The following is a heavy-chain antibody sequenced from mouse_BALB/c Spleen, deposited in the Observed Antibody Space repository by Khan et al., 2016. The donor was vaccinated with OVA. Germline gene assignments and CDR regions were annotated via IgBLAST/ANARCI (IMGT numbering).Heavy chain of an antibody. V-gene: IGHV5-12-1*01. J-gene: IGHJ4*01. CDR2: ISSSGIT. D-gene: IGHD2-1*01. Sequence: EVELVESGGGLVKPGGSLRLSCAASGFAFSTYDMSWVRQTPERRLEWVTFISSSGITYYPDTVKGRFTISRDNAKNTLYLQMSSLRSEDTAMYYWARHGGNYVDYAMDYWGQGTSVTVSS. CDR1: GFAFSTYD. CDR3: ARHGGNYVDYAMDY.